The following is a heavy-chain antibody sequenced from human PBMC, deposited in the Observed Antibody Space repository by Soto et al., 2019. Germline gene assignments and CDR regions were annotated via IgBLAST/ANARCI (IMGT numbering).Heavy chain of an antibody. J-gene: IGHJ4*02. CDR1: GYTFTSYD. V-gene: IGHV1-8*01. Sequence: VASVKVSCKASGYTFTSYDINWVRQATGQGLEWMGWMNPNSGNTGYAQKFQGRVTMTRNTSISTAYMELSSLRSEDTAVYYCARRSSSWFPFDYWGQGTLVTVSS. D-gene: IGHD6-13*01. CDR2: MNPNSGNT. CDR3: ARRSSSWFPFDY.